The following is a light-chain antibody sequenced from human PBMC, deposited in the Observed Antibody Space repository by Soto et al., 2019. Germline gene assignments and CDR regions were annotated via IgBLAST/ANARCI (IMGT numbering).Light chain of an antibody. J-gene: IGKJ5*01. CDR3: HQRSNWPPDT. CDR2: GAS. Sequence: EVVLTQAPDTLSLSPGEGASLSCRASQSVHTFLAWYQQKPGQPPRLLIYGASTRAPGVPARFSGSGSGTDFTLTITSLEPEDFAIYYCHQRSNWPPDTFGQGTRLDI. CDR1: QSVHTF. V-gene: IGKV3-11*01.